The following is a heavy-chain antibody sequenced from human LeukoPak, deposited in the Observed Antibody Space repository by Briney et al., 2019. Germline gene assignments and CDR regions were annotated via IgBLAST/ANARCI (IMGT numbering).Heavy chain of an antibody. V-gene: IGHV4-59*01. D-gene: IGHD1-20*01. CDR3: ARDAITGAADNNWFDP. CDR1: GDSISNYY. J-gene: IGHJ5*02. CDR2: IYYSGST. Sequence: SETLSLTCTVSGDSISNYYGSWIRQPPGKGLEWIGHIYYSGSTNYNPSLKSRVTISVDTSKNQFSLKLSSVTAADTAVYYCARDAITGAADNNWFDPWGQGTLVTVSS.